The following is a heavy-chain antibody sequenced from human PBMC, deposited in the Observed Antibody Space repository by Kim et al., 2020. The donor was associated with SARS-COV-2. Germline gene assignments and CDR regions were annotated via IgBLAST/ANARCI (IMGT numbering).Heavy chain of an antibody. V-gene: IGHV4-34*01. J-gene: IGHJ4*02. CDR2: NHSGST. Sequence: NHSGSTKYNPSLKSRVTISVDTSKNQFSLKLSSVTAADTAVYYCARGNHYWGQGTLVTVSS. CDR3: ARGNHY.